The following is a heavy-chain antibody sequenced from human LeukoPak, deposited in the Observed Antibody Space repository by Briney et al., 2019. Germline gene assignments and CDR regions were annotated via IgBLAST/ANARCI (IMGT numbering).Heavy chain of an antibody. V-gene: IGHV3-23*01. CDR2: ISGSGGST. J-gene: IGHJ6*02. D-gene: IGHD2-2*01. Sequence: GGSLRLSCAASGFTFSSYAMSWVRQAPGKGLEWVSAISGSGGSTYYADSVKGRFTISRDNSKNTLYLQMNSLRAEDTAVYYCAKKLGVSTAKAQANRRYYYYGMDVWGQGTTVTVSS. CDR3: AKKLGVSTAKAQANRRYYYYGMDV. CDR1: GFTFSSYA.